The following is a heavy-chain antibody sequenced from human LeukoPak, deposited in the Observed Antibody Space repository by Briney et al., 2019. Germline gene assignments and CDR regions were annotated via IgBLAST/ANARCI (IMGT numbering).Heavy chain of an antibody. V-gene: IGHV3-9*01. CDR3: MGGRGWLPEN. CDR1: GFTFDDYA. J-gene: IGHJ4*02. CDR2: ISWNSGSI. D-gene: IGHD3-22*01. Sequence: GRSLRLSCAASGFTFDDYAMHWVRQAPGKGLEWVSGISWNSGSIGYADSVKGRFTISRDNVKNSLYLQMNSLRIEDAAVYYCMGGRGWLPENWGQGTLVTVSS.